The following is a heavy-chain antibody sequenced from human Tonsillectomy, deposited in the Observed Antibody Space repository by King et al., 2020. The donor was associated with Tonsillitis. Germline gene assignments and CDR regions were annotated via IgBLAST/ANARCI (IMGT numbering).Heavy chain of an antibody. J-gene: IGHJ3*02. CDR3: VRDMMRGAFDI. CDR2: IKEDGSEK. CDR1: GFTFSRSW. D-gene: IGHD3-16*01. V-gene: IGHV3-7*01. Sequence: VQLVESGGGLVQPGGSLRLSCAASGFTFSRSWMNWVRQAPGKGLEWVASIKEDGSEKYYVDSVKDRFTMSRDNAQNSLYLQMNSLRVEDMAVYYCVRDMMRGAFDIWGQGTMVTVSS.